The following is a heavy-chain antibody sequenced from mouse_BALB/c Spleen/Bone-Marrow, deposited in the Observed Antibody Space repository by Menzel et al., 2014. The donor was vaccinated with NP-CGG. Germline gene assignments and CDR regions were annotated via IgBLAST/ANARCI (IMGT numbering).Heavy chain of an antibody. CDR2: IDPYYGGI. V-gene: IGHV1-39*01. D-gene: IGHD4-1*01. J-gene: IGHJ2*01. CDR1: GYSFTGFN. CDR3: ARSGGLNWGHFHY. Sequence: VQLQQSGPELEKPGASVKISCKASGYSFTGFNMNWVKQSNGKSLEWIGNIDPYYGGISYNQNFKGKATLTVDKSSSTAYMQLKSLTSEDSAVYYCARSGGLNWGHFHYWRQGTTLPVSS.